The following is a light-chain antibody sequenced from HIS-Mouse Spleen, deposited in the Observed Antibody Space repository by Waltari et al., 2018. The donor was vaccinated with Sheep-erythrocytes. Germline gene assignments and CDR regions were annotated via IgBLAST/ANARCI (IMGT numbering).Light chain of an antibody. CDR1: SSAVGSYNL. Sequence: QSALTQPASVSGSPGQSITIPCTGTSSAVGSYNLVSWYQQHPGKAPKRMIYEGSKRPSGVSNRFSGSKSGNTASLTISGLQAEDEADYYCCSYAGSSTPWVFGGGTKLTVL. CDR2: EGS. CDR3: CSYAGSSTPWV. V-gene: IGLV2-23*01. J-gene: IGLJ3*02.